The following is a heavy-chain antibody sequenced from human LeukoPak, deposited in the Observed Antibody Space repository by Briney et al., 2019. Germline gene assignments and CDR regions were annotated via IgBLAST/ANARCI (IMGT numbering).Heavy chain of an antibody. CDR2: INHSGST. CDR1: GGSFSGYY. J-gene: IGHJ4*02. CDR3: ARDWNTPLRLADQADY. Sequence: SETLSLTCAVYGGSFSGYYWSWIRQPPGKGLEWIGEINHSGSTNYNPSLKSRVTISVDTSKNQFSLKLSSVTAADTAVYYCARDWNTPLRLADQADYWGQGTLVTVSS. V-gene: IGHV4-34*01. D-gene: IGHD3-16*01.